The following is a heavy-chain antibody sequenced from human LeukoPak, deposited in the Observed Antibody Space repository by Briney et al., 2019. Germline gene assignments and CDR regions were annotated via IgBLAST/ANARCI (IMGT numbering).Heavy chain of an antibody. V-gene: IGHV3-74*01. CDR1: GFTFRSYW. Sequence: GGSLRLSCAASGFTFRSYWMHWVRQAQGKGLVWVSRINSDGSSTGYADSVKGRFTISRDNDKNTLYLQMNSLRAEDTAVYYCARDSQNFDWLLSDPFDYWGQGTLVTVSS. CDR3: ARDSQNFDWLLSDPFDY. CDR2: INSDGSST. D-gene: IGHD3-9*01. J-gene: IGHJ4*02.